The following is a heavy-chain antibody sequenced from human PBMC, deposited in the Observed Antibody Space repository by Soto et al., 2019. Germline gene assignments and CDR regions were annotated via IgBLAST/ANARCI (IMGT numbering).Heavy chain of an antibody. CDR2: ISYDGSNK. CDR3: AKDIVGVVAATYPDY. D-gene: IGHD2-15*01. V-gene: IGHV3-30*18. CDR1: GFTFSSYG. Sequence: GSLRLSCAASGFTFSSYGMHWVRQAPGKGLEWVAVISYDGSNKYYADSVKGRFTISRDNSKNTLYLKMNSLRAEDTAVYYCAKDIVGVVAATYPDYWGQGPLVPVPS. J-gene: IGHJ4*02.